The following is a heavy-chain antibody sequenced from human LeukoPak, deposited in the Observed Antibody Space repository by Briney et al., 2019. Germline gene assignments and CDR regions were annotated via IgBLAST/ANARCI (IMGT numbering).Heavy chain of an antibody. V-gene: IGHV3-30-3*01. CDR1: GFTFNYFA. Sequence: PGGSLRLSCAGSGFTFNYFAIHWVRQAPGKGLEWVAVTSFDGTNKYYADSVRGRFTISRDNSNKTVYLQMNSLRADDTAVYYCARDRIHEAERTFDYWGQGTLVTVSS. CDR3: ARDRIHEAERTFDY. CDR2: TSFDGTNK. D-gene: IGHD5-18*01. J-gene: IGHJ4*02.